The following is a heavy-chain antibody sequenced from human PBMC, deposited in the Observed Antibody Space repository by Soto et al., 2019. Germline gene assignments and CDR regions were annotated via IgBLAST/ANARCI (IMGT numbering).Heavy chain of an antibody. CDR1: GGSISSYY. CDR3: ASHARYSSSSYYYYYMDV. CDR2: IYYSGST. J-gene: IGHJ6*03. D-gene: IGHD6-6*01. V-gene: IGHV4-59*08. Sequence: SETLSLTCTVSGGSISSYYWSWIRQPPGKGLEWIGYIYYSGSTNYNPSLKSRVTISVDTSKNQFSLKLSSVTAADTAVYYCASHARYSSSSYYYYYMDVWGKGTTVTVSS.